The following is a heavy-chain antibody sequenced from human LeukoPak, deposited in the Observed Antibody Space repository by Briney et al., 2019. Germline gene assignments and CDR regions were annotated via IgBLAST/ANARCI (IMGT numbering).Heavy chain of an antibody. D-gene: IGHD5-24*01. V-gene: IGHV3-23*01. Sequence: GGSLRLSCAASGFTFSSYAMSWVRQAPGKGLEWVSAISGSGSTIYYADSVKGRFTISRDNAKNSLYLQMNSLRAEDTAVYYCARHSKRWLQLFYWGQGTLVTVSS. CDR1: GFTFSSYA. CDR3: ARHSKRWLQLFY. J-gene: IGHJ4*02. CDR2: ISGSGSTI.